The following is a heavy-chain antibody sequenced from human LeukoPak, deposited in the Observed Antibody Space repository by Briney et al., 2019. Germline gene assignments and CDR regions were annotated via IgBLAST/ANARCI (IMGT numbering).Heavy chain of an antibody. CDR1: GFSFSSYG. V-gene: IGHV3-21*01. CDR2: ISSSSSYI. CDR3: ARDLLYYCGGDCYRPDAFDI. D-gene: IGHD2-21*01. Sequence: PGGSLRLSCAASGFSFSSYGMNWVRQAPGKGLEWVSSISSSSSYISYADSVKGRFTISRDNATNSLYLQMNSLRDEDTAVYYCARDLLYYCGGDCYRPDAFDIWGQGTMVTVSS. J-gene: IGHJ3*02.